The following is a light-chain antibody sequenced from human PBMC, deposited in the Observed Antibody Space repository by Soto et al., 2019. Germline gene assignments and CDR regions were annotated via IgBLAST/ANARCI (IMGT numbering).Light chain of an antibody. CDR3: QQGNSSPQT. V-gene: IGKV1-39*01. J-gene: IGKJ1*01. CDR2: AAS. CDR1: QTVSKF. Sequence: DVQMTQSPSSLSSSVGDSVTIACRASQTVSKFVNWYQQKPGKVPKLLIYAASSLQSGVPSRFSGSGSGTDFTLTISSLQPEDFATYYCQQGNSSPQTFGQGTKVDIK.